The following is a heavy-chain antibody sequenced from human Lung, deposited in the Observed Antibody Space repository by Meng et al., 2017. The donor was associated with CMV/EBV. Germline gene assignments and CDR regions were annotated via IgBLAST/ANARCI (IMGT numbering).Heavy chain of an antibody. CDR1: GFTFGDYA. V-gene: IGHV3-49*04. J-gene: IGHJ5*02. CDR3: TRYSSGWSLADP. CDR2: IRSKAYGGTT. D-gene: IGHD6-19*01. Sequence: GESLKISCTASGFTFGDYAMSWVRQAPGKGLEWVGFIRSKAYGGTTEYAASVKGRSTISRDDSKSIAYLQMNSLKTEDTAVYYCTRYSSGWSLADPWGQGXLVTVSS.